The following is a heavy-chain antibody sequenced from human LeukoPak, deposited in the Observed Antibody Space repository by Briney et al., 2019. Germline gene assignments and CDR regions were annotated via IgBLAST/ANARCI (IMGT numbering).Heavy chain of an antibody. CDR1: GFTFSSYA. V-gene: IGHV3-48*01. Sequence: GGSLRLSCAASGFTFSSYAMNWVRQAPGKVPEWVSYIDARSGITYYADSVQGRFTISRDNAQESVFLQMNSLRADDTAVYYCARTYDFGRGPPGDAFDNWGPGTLVTVSS. CDR2: IDARSGIT. CDR3: ARTYDFGRGPPGDAFDN. D-gene: IGHD3-3*01. J-gene: IGHJ3*02.